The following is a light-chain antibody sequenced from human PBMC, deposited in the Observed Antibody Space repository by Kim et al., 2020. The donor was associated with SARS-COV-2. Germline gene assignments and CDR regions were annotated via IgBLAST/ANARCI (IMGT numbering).Light chain of an antibody. Sequence: ASVGDRVTISCRASQGINNYLGWYQQKRGNLPNLLIYGASTMQSGVPSRCSGGGYGTDFTLTISSLQPEDVAAYYCQYYNSAPWTFGEGTKVEIK. J-gene: IGKJ1*01. CDR2: GAS. V-gene: IGKV1-27*01. CDR1: QGINNY. CDR3: QYYNSAPWT.